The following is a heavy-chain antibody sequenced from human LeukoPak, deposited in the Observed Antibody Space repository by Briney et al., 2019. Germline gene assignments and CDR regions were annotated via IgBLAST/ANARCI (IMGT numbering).Heavy chain of an antibody. CDR1: GFAFSGYG. V-gene: IGHV3-30*02. CDR2: IRYDGSDR. J-gene: IGHJ4*02. CDR3: AREIPLDY. Sequence: GGSLRLSCAASGFAFSGYGMHWVRQAPGKGLEWVAFIRYDGSDRYYADSVKGRFTISRDNAKNSLYLQMNSLGAEDTAVYYCAREIPLDYWGQGTLVTVSS.